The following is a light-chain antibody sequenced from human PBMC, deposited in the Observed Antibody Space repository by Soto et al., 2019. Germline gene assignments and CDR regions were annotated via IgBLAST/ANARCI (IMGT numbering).Light chain of an antibody. CDR1: QSISSW. CDR2: DAP. V-gene: IGKV1-5*01. Sequence: DIQMTQSPSTLSASVGDRVTITCRASQSISSWLAWYQQKPGKAPKLLIYDAPSLESGVPSRFSGSGSGTEFTLTISSLEPEDFAVYYCQQRSNWPPTFGQGTRLEI. J-gene: IGKJ5*01. CDR3: QQRSNWPPT.